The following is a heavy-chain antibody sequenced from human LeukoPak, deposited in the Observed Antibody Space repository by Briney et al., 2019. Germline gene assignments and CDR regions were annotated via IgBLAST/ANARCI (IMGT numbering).Heavy chain of an antibody. D-gene: IGHD6-13*01. CDR1: GGTFSNNA. Sequence: SVKVSCKASGGTFSNNAITWVRQAPGQGLEWMGRFIPMLAIANYAQKFQGRVTVTADKSTSTAYMELSSLRSEDTAVYYCASWAGQITTSGWYPPFDYWGQGTLVTVSS. CDR3: ASWAGQITTSGWYPPFDY. CDR2: FIPMLAIA. V-gene: IGHV1-69*04. J-gene: IGHJ4*02.